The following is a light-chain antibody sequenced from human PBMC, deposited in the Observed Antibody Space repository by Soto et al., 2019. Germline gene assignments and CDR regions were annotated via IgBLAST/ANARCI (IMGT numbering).Light chain of an antibody. CDR2: GAS. V-gene: IGKV3-20*01. CDR3: QHYGSSPRT. Sequence: EIVLTQSPGTLSLSPGARATLSCRASQSVILGWYKPKPGQAPRLLIFGASNRATGIPDRFSGSGSGTDFTRTINTLATEDFAVYYCQHYGSSPRTYGQGTRVEI. J-gene: IGKJ5*01. CDR1: QSVI.